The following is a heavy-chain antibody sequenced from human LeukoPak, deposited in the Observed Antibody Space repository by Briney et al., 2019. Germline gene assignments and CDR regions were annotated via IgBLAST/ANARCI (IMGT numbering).Heavy chain of an antibody. Sequence: PGGSLRLSCAASGFTFSSYAMSWVRQAPGKGLEWVSAISGSGGSTYYADSVKGRFTISRDDSKNTLYLQINSLRAEDTAIYYCSKGQRVVVSATGDYWGQGTLVTVSS. CDR2: ISGSGGST. CDR3: SKGQRVVVSATGDY. CDR1: GFTFSSYA. J-gene: IGHJ4*02. V-gene: IGHV3-23*01. D-gene: IGHD2-15*01.